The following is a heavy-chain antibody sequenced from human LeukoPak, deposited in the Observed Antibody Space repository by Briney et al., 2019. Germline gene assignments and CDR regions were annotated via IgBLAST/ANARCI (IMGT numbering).Heavy chain of an antibody. D-gene: IGHD3-22*01. CDR3: ASLRDSSGYYYFDY. Sequence: SETLSLTCTVSGGPISSSSYYWGWIRQPPGKGLEWIGSIYYSGSTYYNPSLKSRVTISVDTSKNQFSLKLSSVTAADTAVYYCASLRDSSGYYYFDYWGQGTLVTVSS. J-gene: IGHJ4*02. CDR2: IYYSGST. CDR1: GGPISSSSYY. V-gene: IGHV4-39*01.